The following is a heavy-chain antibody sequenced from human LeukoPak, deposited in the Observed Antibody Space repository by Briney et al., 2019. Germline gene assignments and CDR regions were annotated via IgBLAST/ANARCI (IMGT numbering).Heavy chain of an antibody. V-gene: IGHV1-2*02. Sequence: ASVNVSCKASGYTFTGHYTHWVRQAPGQGLEWMGWINPNIGGTNYAQKFQDRVTMTRDTSISTAYLELSRLTSDDTAVYFCARGTGSSWFDVWGQGTLVTVSS. CDR1: GYTFTGHY. CDR2: INPNIGGT. CDR3: ARGTGSSWFDV. D-gene: IGHD1-1*01. J-gene: IGHJ5*02.